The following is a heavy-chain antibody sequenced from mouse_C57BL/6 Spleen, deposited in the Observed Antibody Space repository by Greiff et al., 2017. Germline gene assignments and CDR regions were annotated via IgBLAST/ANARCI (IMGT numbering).Heavy chain of an antibody. J-gene: IGHJ4*01. Sequence: QVQLQQPGAELVKPGASVKLSCKASGYTFTSYWMNWVKQRPGQGLEWIGMIPPNSGSTKYNEKFKSKATLTVDKSSSTAYMQLSSLTSEDSAVYYCARWGYYYGSRRAMDYWGQGTSVTVSS. CDR2: IPPNSGST. CDR1: GYTFTSYW. CDR3: ARWGYYYGSRRAMDY. V-gene: IGHV1-64*01. D-gene: IGHD1-1*01.